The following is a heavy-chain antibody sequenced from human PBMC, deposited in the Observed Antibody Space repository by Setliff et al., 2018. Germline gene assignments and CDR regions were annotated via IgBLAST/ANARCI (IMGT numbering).Heavy chain of an antibody. CDR3: ASAGHSGSWFPFDAFHI. Sequence: SCAASGFTFSSYNMDWVRQAPGKGLEWVSYINSRSSTIFYADSVKGRFTISRDNAKNSLYLQMNSLRAEDTALYYCASAGHSGSWFPFDAFHIWGQGTMVTVSS. D-gene: IGHD6-13*01. V-gene: IGHV3-48*01. J-gene: IGHJ3*02. CDR1: GFTFSSYN. CDR2: INSRSSTI.